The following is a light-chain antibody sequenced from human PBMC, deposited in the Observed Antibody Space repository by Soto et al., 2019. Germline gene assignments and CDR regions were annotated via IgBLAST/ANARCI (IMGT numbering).Light chain of an antibody. V-gene: IGLV2-8*01. CDR1: SSDVGTYDY. CDR3: SSYAGSNNFV. CDR2: EVS. J-gene: IGLJ1*01. Sequence: SALTQPPSASGSPGQSVTISCAGTSSDVGTYDYVSWYQQHPGKAPKLMIYEVSKRSSGVPDRFSGSKSGNTASLTVSGLRAEDEADYYCSSYAGSNNFVFGTGTQLTVL.